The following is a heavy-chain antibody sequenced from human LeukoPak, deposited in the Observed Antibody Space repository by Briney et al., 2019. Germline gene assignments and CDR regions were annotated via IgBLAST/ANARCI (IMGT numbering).Heavy chain of an antibody. Sequence: PGGSLRLSCAASGFTFSSYAMSWVRQAPGKGLEWVSAISGSGGSTYYADSVKGRFTISRDNSKNTLYLQMNSLRAEDTAVYYCAKGAPQKYSRGCYYMDVWGKGTTVTVSS. CDR3: AKGAPQKYSRGCYYMDV. J-gene: IGHJ6*03. V-gene: IGHV3-23*01. D-gene: IGHD6-19*01. CDR2: ISGSGGST. CDR1: GFTFSSYA.